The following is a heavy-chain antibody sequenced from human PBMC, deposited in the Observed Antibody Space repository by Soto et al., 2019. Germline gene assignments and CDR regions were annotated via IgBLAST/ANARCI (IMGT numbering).Heavy chain of an antibody. D-gene: IGHD2-8*02. J-gene: IGHJ3*02. CDR3: AKDRDDIGLVDAFDI. CDR1: GYTFTSYG. V-gene: IGHV1-18*01. CDR2: ISAYNGNT. Sequence: ASVKVSCKASGYTFTSYGISWVRQAPGQGLEWMGWISAYNGNTNYAQKLQGRVTMTTDTSTSTAYMELRSLRSDDTAVYYCAKDRDDIGLVDAFDIWGQGTMVTVSS.